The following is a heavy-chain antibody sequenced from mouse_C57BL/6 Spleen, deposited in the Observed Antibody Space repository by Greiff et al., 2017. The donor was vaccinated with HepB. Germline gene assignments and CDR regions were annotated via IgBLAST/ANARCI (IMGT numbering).Heavy chain of an antibody. CDR2: IRSKSNNYAT. CDR1: GFSFNTYA. D-gene: IGHD2-10*01. J-gene: IGHJ3*01. V-gene: IGHV10-1*01. CDR3: VRGAPTGSWFAY. Sequence: EVKLVESGGGLVQPKGSLKLSCAASGFSFNTYAMNWVRQAPGKGLEWVARIRSKSNNYATYYADSVKDRFTISRDDSESMLYLQMNNLKTEDTAMYYCVRGAPTGSWFAYWGQGTLVTVSA.